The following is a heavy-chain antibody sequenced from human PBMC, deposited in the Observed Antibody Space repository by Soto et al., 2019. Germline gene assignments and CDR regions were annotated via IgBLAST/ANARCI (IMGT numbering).Heavy chain of an antibody. CDR2: IGGDGGST. V-gene: IGHV3-23*01. CDR3: AKAYSSIWSHWYFDL. CDR1: GFTFSSYA. Sequence: EVQLLESGGGLVQPGGSLRLSSAASGFTFSSYAMNWVRQAPGKGLEWVSLIGGDGGSTYYADSVRGRFTISRDNSKNTLYLQMNSLRAEDTAIYYCAKAYSSIWSHWYFDLWGLGTLVTVSS. J-gene: IGHJ2*01. D-gene: IGHD6-13*01.